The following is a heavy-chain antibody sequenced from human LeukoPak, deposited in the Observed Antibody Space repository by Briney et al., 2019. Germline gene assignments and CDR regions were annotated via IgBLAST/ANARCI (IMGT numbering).Heavy chain of an antibody. D-gene: IGHD3-10*01. CDR2: INHSGST. V-gene: IGHV4-34*01. CDR3: ARGPRQARYGSGSYYKRNAFDI. Sequence: SETLSLTCAVYGGSFSGYYWSWIRQPPGKGPEWIGEINHSGSTNYNPSLKSRVTISVDTSKNQFSLKLSSVTAADTAVYYCARGPRQARYGSGSYYKRNAFDIWGQGTMVTVSS. J-gene: IGHJ3*02. CDR1: GGSFSGYY.